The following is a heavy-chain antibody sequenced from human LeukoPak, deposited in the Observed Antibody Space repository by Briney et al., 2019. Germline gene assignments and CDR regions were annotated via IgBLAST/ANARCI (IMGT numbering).Heavy chain of an antibody. D-gene: IGHD1/OR15-1a*01. CDR3: ARGELGQGPYYYYYMDV. CDR2: IIPIFGTA. Sequence: SVKVSCKASGGTFSSYAISWVRQAPGQGLEWMGGIIPIFGTANYAQKFQGRVTITADESTSTAYMELSSLRSEDTAVYYCARGELGQGPYYYYYMDVWGKGTTVTISS. J-gene: IGHJ6*03. CDR1: GGTFSSYA. V-gene: IGHV1-69*13.